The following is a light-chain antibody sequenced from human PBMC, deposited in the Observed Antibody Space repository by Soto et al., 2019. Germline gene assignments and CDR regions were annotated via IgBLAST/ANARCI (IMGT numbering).Light chain of an antibody. CDR1: QSVSSSY. J-gene: IGKJ1*01. CDR2: AAS. Sequence: EIVLTQSPGTLSLSRGVRATLSCRASQSVSSSYLAWYQQKPGQAPRLLIYAASSRATGIPDRFSGSGSGTDFTLTISRLEPEDFAVYYCQQYGSSQTFGQGTKVDIK. V-gene: IGKV3-20*01. CDR3: QQYGSSQT.